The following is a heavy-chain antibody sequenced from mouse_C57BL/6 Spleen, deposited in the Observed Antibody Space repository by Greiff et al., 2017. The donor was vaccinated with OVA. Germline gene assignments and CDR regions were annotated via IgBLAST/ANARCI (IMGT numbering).Heavy chain of an antibody. J-gene: IGHJ1*03. V-gene: IGHV1-18*01. CDR1: GYTFTDYN. CDR2: INPNNGGT. Sequence: EVKLMESGPELVKPGASVKIPCKASGYTFTDYNMDWVKQSHGKSLEWIGDINPNNGGTIYNQKFKGKATLTVDKSSSTAYMELRSLTSEDTAVYYCAREGGKLVWYFDVWGTGTTVTVSS. CDR3: AREGGKLVWYFDV. D-gene: IGHD4-1*01.